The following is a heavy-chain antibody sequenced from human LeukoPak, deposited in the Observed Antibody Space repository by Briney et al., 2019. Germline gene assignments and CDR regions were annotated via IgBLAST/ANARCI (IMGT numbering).Heavy chain of an antibody. D-gene: IGHD6-19*01. CDR3: AREAREQWLVTEPRFDY. CDR2: VDHTGST. V-gene: IGHV4-59*01. J-gene: IGHJ4*02. CDR1: GGSFSGYY. Sequence: PSETLSLTCAVYGGSFSGYYWSWIRQPPGKGLEWIGYVDHTGSTKFNPSLNGRVSISRDTSNNFFSLRLRSVTAADTAVYFCAREAREQWLVTEPRFDYWGQGTLVTVSS.